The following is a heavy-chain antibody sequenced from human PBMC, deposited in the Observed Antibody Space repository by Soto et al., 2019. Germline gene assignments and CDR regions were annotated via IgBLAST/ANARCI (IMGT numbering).Heavy chain of an antibody. CDR2: ISHSGSS. D-gene: IGHD6-6*01. J-gene: IGHJ5*02. CDR1: GGSISSGGYF. V-gene: IGHV4-31*02. CDR3: PRAFSVEAARPLGWFDP. Sequence: TLSLTCNVSGGSISSGGYFWNWIRQHPGKGLEWIGYISHSGSSYYNPSLKSRVSISIDTSKNQFSLKMSSVTAADTAMYYCPRAFSVEAARPLGWFDPCGQGTLVTVSS.